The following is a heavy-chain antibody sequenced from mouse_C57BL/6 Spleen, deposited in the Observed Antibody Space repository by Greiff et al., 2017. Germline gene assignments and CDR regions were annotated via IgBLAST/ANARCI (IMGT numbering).Heavy chain of an antibody. Sequence: EVKLVESGGDLVKPGGSLKLSCAASGFTFSSYGMSWVRQTPDKRLEWVATISSGGSYTYYPDSVKGRFTISRDNAKNTLYLQMSSLKSEDTAMYYCARLGESYFDYWGQGTTLTVSS. CDR2: ISSGGSYT. V-gene: IGHV5-6*01. D-gene: IGHD6-2*01. J-gene: IGHJ2*01. CDR1: GFTFSSYG. CDR3: ARLGESYFDY.